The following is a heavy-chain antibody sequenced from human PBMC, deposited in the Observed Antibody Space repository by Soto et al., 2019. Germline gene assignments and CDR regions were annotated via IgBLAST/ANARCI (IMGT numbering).Heavy chain of an antibody. J-gene: IGHJ6*02. CDR1: GFTVSSNY. D-gene: IGHD3-10*01. CDR3: ARDLIKYGSGSYSPYGMDV. CDR2: IYSGGST. V-gene: IGHV3-53*01. Sequence: GGSLRLSCAASGFTVSSNYMSWVRQAPGKGLEWVSVIYSGGSTYYADSVKGRFTISRDNSKNTLYLQMNSLRAEDTAVYYCARDLIKYGSGSYSPYGMDVWGQGTTVTVSS.